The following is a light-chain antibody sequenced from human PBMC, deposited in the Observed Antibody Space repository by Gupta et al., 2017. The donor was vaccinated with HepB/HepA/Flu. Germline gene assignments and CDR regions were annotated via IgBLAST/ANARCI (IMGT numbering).Light chain of an antibody. CDR1: SSDVGGYNY. Sequence: QSALTQPASVSGSPGQTITISCTGSSSDVGGYNYVSWYQQHPGKAPKLLIYEVSKRLSGVSDRFSASKSGSTASLTVSGLQAEDEADYYCSSYSSSTTFVVFGGGTKLTVL. V-gene: IGLV2-14*01. CDR3: SSYSSSTTFVV. J-gene: IGLJ2*01. CDR2: EVS.